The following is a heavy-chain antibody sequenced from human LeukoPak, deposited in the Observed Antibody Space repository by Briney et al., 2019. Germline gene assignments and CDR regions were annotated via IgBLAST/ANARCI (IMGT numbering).Heavy chain of an antibody. D-gene: IGHD3-16*01. CDR3: AAERSRDAEYFQH. J-gene: IGHJ1*01. CDR2: IVVGSGNT. Sequence: ASVKVSCKASGFTFTSSAVQWVRQARGQRLEWIGWIVVGSGNTNYAQKFQERVTITRDMSTSTAYMELSSLRSEDTAVYYCAAERSRDAEYFQHWGQGTLVTVSS. CDR1: GFTFTSSA. V-gene: IGHV1-58*01.